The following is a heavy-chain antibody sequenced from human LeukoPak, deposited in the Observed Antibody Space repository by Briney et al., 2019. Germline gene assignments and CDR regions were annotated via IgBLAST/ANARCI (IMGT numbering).Heavy chain of an antibody. CDR3: ARQYSLLHNWFDP. Sequence: KASETLSLTCAVYGGSFSGYYWSWIRQPPGKGLEWIGEINHSGSTNYNPSLKSRVTISVDTSKNQFSLKLSSVTAADTAVYYCARQYSLLHNWFDPWGQGTLVTVSS. D-gene: IGHD2-15*01. J-gene: IGHJ5*02. CDR2: INHSGST. CDR1: GGSFSGYY. V-gene: IGHV4-34*01.